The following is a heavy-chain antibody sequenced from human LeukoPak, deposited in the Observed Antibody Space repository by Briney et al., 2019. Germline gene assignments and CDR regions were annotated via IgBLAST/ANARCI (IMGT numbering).Heavy chain of an antibody. CDR2: ISYDGSNK. D-gene: IGHD3-10*01. Sequence: GRSLRLSCAASGFTFSSYAMHWVRQAPGKGLEWVAVISYDGSNKYYADSVKGRFTISRDNSKNTLYLQMNSLRAEDTAVYYCARDWYYGSGSFDYWGQGTLVTVSS. V-gene: IGHV3-30-3*01. CDR3: ARDWYYGSGSFDY. CDR1: GFTFSSYA. J-gene: IGHJ4*02.